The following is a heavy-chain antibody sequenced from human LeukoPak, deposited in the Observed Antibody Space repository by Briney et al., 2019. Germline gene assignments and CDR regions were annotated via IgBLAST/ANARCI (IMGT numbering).Heavy chain of an antibody. Sequence: GASVKVSCKASGYTFTDYYMHWVRQAPGQGLEWMGWISPYTGGTNYAQKFQGRVTMPRDSSISTAYMELSSLTSDDTAVYYCARERGVQLERKLDHWGQGTLVTVSS. J-gene: IGHJ4*02. V-gene: IGHV1-2*02. CDR2: ISPYTGGT. CDR1: GYTFTDYY. D-gene: IGHD1-1*01. CDR3: ARERGVQLERKLDH.